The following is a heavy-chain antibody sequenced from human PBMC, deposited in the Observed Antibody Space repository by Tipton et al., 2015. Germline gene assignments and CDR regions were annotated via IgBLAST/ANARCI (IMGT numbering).Heavy chain of an antibody. V-gene: IGHV1-69*01. J-gene: IGHJ4*02. CDR2: IIPISGTA. CDR3: ASAKVGATTLDY. D-gene: IGHD1-26*01. CDR1: GGTLSSYP. Sequence: QLVQSGPEVKKPGSSVKVSCKASGGTLSSYPITWVRQAPGQGLEWMGGIIPISGTANYAQKFQGRVTITADESTSTAYMELSSLKSEDTAVYYCASAKVGATTLDYWGQGTLVTVSS.